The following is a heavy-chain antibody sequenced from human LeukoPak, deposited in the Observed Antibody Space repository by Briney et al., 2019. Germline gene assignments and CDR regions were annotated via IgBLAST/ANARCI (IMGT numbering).Heavy chain of an antibody. Sequence: ASVKVSCKASGGTFSSYAISWVRQAPGQGLEWMGGIIPIFGTANYAQKFQGRVTITTDESTSTAYMELSSLRSEDTAAYYCARVAPAGGLLFVDDANWFDPWGQGTLVTVSS. D-gene: IGHD2-21*02. CDR3: ARVAPAGGLLFVDDANWFDP. V-gene: IGHV1-69*05. CDR2: IIPIFGTA. J-gene: IGHJ5*02. CDR1: GGTFSSYA.